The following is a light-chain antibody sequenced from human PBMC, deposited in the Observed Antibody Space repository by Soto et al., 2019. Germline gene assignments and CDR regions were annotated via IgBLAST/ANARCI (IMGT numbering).Light chain of an antibody. V-gene: IGLV1-40*01. J-gene: IGLJ2*01. CDR2: ENN. CDR1: SSNIGAGHG. Sequence: QSVLTQPPSVSGAPGQRVTISCTGSSSNIGAGHGVQWYQQPPGTAPKLLIYENNFRPSGVPVRFSGSKSGASASLAITGLRAEDEGDYYCQSYDSDLSVVFGGGTQLTVL. CDR3: QSYDSDLSVV.